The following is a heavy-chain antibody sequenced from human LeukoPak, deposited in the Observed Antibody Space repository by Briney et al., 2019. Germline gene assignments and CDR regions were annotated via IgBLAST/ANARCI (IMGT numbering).Heavy chain of an antibody. Sequence: GSLRLSCAASGFTFTTYWMHWVRQAPGKGLVWVSHINSDGSTTTYADSVKGRFTISRDNAKNTLYLQMNSLRAEDTAVYYCSRGGDGGSYLGDWGQGTLVTVSS. CDR3: SRGGDGGSYLGD. CDR2: INSDGSTT. V-gene: IGHV3-74*03. CDR1: GFTFTTYW. D-gene: IGHD1-26*01. J-gene: IGHJ4*02.